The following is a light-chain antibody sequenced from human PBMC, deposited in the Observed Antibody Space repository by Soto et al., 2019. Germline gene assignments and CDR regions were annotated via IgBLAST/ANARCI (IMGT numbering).Light chain of an antibody. CDR2: DAS. J-gene: IGKJ1*01. V-gene: IGKV1-5*01. CDR1: QSISSC. Sequence: ITCRASQSISSCLAWYHQKPGKAPKLLIYDASSLESGVPSRFSGSGSGTEFTLTISGLQLDYVASAFLQQYNSYSTFGPETEVDIK. CDR3: QQYNSYST.